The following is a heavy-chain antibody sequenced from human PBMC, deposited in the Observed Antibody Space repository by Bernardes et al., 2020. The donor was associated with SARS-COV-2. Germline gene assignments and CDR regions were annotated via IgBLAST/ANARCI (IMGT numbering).Heavy chain of an antibody. CDR1: GYTFTSYG. CDR2: ISAYSGNT. D-gene: IGHD3-22*01. J-gene: IGHJ4*02. CDR3: ARDYYYGSTGYYHYFGY. Sequence: ASVKVSCKASGYTFTSYGVSWVRQAPGQGLEWMGWISAYSGNTNYAQKLQGRVTLTTDTSTNTAYMELRSLRSDDTAVYYCARDYYYGSTGYYHYFGYWGQGSLVTVPS. V-gene: IGHV1-18*04.